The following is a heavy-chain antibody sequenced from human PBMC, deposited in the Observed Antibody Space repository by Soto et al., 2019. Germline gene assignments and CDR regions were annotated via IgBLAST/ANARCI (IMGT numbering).Heavy chain of an antibody. CDR2: IYYSGST. V-gene: IGHV4-31*03. Sequence: SETLSLTCTVSGGSISSGGYYWSWIRQRPGKGLEWIGYIYYSGSTYYNPSLKSRVTISVDTSKNQFSLKLSPVTAADTAVYYCARVERYYGDQLYYFDYWGQGTLVTVSS. J-gene: IGHJ4*02. CDR1: GGSISSGGYY. D-gene: IGHD4-17*01. CDR3: ARVERYYGDQLYYFDY.